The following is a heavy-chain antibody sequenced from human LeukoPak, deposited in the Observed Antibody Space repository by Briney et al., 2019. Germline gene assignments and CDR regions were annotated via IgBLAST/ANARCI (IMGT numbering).Heavy chain of an antibody. CDR3: ARGNWEVITPDY. J-gene: IGHJ4*02. CDR1: GGSISSSSHY. V-gene: IGHV4-39*07. Sequence: SETLSLTCTVSGGSISSSSHYWSWIRQPPGKGLEWIASINYSGSTYYNPSLKSRVTISVDTSKNQFSLKLSSVTAADTAVYYCARGNWEVITPDYWGQGTLVTVS. CDR2: INYSGST. D-gene: IGHD3-22*01.